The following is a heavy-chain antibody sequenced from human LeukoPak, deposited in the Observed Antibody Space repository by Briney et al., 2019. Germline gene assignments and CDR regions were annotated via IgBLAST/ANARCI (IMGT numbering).Heavy chain of an antibody. CDR3: ARCPPEDNWFDP. J-gene: IGHJ5*02. V-gene: IGHV1-69*04. D-gene: IGHD1-14*01. Sequence: SVKVSCKASGGTFSSYAISWVRQAPGQGLEWMGRIIPILGIANYAQKFQGRVTITADKSTSTAYMELSSLRSEDTAVYYCARCPPEDNWFDPWGQGTPVTVSS. CDR1: GGTFSSYA. CDR2: IIPILGIA.